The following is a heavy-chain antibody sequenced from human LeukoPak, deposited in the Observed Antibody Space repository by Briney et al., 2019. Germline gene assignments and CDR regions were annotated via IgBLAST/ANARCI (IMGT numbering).Heavy chain of an antibody. V-gene: IGHV3-33*01. CDR1: GFTFSSYG. Sequence: GGSLRLSCAASGFTFSSYGMHWVRQAPGKGLEWVAVIWYDGSNKYYADSVKGRFTFSRDNAKNSLYLQMNSLRAEDTAVYYCARDSYNWNDGHFDYWGQGTLVTVSS. J-gene: IGHJ4*02. CDR2: IWYDGSNK. CDR3: ARDSYNWNDGHFDY. D-gene: IGHD1-1*01.